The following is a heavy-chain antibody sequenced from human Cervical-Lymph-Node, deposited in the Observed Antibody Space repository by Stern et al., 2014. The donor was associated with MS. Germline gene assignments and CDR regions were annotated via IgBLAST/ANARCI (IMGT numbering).Heavy chain of an antibody. J-gene: IGHJ4*02. CDR3: ARGAYNSAWYFDY. CDR2: IYYTGST. Sequence: VQLVESGPGLVKPSETLSLTCSVSGDSIRNNYWIWIRQSPGKGLEWIGNIYYTGSTNYNPSLKSRVTMLVDTSKNQLSLKLSSVTAADTAMYYCARGAYNSAWYFDYWGQGTLVTVSS. D-gene: IGHD6-19*01. V-gene: IGHV4-59*01. CDR1: GDSIRNNY.